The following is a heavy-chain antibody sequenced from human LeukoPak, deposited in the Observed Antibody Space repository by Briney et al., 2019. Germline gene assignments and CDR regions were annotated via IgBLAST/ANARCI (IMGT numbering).Heavy chain of an antibody. Sequence: SETLSLTCTVSGGSISSGRYYWGWIRQPPGKGLEWIGSIYYSGGTYYNPSLKSRVTISVDTSKNHFSLKLGSVTAADTAVYYCARGPPLQLWTSYFDYWGQGTLVTVSS. D-gene: IGHD5-18*01. CDR1: GGSISSGRYY. J-gene: IGHJ4*02. V-gene: IGHV4-39*02. CDR2: IYYSGGT. CDR3: ARGPPLQLWTSYFDY.